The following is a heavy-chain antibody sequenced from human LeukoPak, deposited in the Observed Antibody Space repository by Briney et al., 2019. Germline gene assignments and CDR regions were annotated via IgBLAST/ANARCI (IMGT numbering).Heavy chain of an antibody. CDR1: GFTFSSYD. D-gene: IGHD1-26*01. J-gene: IGHJ4*02. Sequence: GGSPRLSCAASGFTFSSYDMHWVRQATGKGPEWVSAIGTAGDTYYPGSVKGRFTISRENAKNSLYLQMNSLRAGDTAVYYCARGSVGGSYFYDYWGQGTLVTVSS. V-gene: IGHV3-13*01. CDR2: IGTAGDT. CDR3: ARGSVGGSYFYDY.